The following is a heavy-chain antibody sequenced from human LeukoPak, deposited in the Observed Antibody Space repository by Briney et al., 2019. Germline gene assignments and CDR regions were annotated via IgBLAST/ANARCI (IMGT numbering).Heavy chain of an antibody. J-gene: IGHJ4*02. CDR1: GGTFSSYA. CDR2: IIPILGIA. D-gene: IGHD3-22*01. V-gene: IGHV1-69*04. CDR3: ARPYDSSGYWYFDY. Sequence: ASVKVSCKASGGTFSSYAISWVRQAPGQGLEWMGRIIPILGIANYAQKFQGRVTITADKSTSTAYMELSSLRSEDTAVYYCARPYDSSGYWYFDYWGQGTLVTVSS.